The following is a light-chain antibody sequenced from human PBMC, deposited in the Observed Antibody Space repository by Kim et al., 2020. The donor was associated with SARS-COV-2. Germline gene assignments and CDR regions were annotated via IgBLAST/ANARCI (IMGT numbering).Light chain of an antibody. J-gene: IGKJ1*01. V-gene: IGKV3D-20*01. CDR1: QSVVSNY. Sequence: SPGERATLSCGASQSVVSNYLAWYQQKPGLAPRLLVYDASNRATGIPDRFSGSGSGTDFTLTINRLEPEDFAVYYCHQYGTSPQTFGQGTRVDIK. CDR3: HQYGTSPQT. CDR2: DAS.